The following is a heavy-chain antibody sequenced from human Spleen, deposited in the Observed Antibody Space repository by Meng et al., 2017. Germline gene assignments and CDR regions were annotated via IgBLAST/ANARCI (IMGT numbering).Heavy chain of an antibody. CDR3: ATRAVAATIYYFDY. D-gene: IGHD6-19*01. CDR1: GYNFPDYW. J-gene: IGHJ4*02. Sequence: ASVKVSCKPSGYNFPDYWLHWVRRAPGQGLEWMGRIDPKSGDTHYAQSFQGRVTMTGDTSISTAYMELSRLRSDDTAAYYCATRAVAATIYYFDYWGQGTLVTVSS. CDR2: IDPKSGDT. V-gene: IGHV1-2*06.